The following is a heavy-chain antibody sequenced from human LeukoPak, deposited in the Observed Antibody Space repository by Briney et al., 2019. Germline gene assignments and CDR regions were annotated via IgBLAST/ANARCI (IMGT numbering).Heavy chain of an antibody. Sequence: GGSLRLSCAASGFTFDDYGMSWVRQAPGKGLEWVSGINWSGGSTGYADSVKGRFTISRDNAKNSLYLQMNSLRAVDTALYYCARIGYYDFVYYYMDVWGKGTTVTVSS. D-gene: IGHD3-3*01. V-gene: IGHV3-20*04. CDR2: INWSGGST. CDR3: ARIGYYDFVYYYMDV. J-gene: IGHJ6*03. CDR1: GFTFDDYG.